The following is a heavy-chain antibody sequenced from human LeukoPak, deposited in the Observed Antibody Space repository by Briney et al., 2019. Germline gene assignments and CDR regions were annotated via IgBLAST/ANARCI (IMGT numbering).Heavy chain of an antibody. J-gene: IGHJ4*02. D-gene: IGHD4/OR15-4a*01. Sequence: GGSLRLSCAASGFSVSSNYMNWVRQAPGKGLEWVSFIYSDNTHYSDSVKGRFTISRDNSKNTLYLQMNSLRAEDTAVYYCARRAGAYSHPYDYWGQGTLVTVSS. V-gene: IGHV3-53*01. CDR1: GFSVSSNY. CDR2: IYSDNT. CDR3: ARRAGAYSHPYDY.